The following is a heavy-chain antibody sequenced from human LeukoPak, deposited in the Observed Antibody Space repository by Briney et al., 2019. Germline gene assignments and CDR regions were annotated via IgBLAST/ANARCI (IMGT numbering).Heavy chain of an antibody. V-gene: IGHV3-74*01. CDR3: ARGDPLGNY. Sequence: GGSLRLSCSDSGFTFRTSWMDWVRQGPGKGLLWVAHINSDGSNTAYADSVKGRFTISRDNAKSTLYLQMNSLRSEDTAVYYCARGDPLGNYWGQGTMVTVSS. CDR2: INSDGSNT. D-gene: IGHD7-27*01. J-gene: IGHJ4*02. CDR1: GFTFRTSW.